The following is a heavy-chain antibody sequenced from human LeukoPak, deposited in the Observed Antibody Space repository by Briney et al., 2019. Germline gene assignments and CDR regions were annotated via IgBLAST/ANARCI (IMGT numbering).Heavy chain of an antibody. V-gene: IGHV1-2*06. CDR2: IYPNTGGT. CDR1: GYSFTNYH. J-gene: IGHJ4*02. D-gene: IGHD1-7*01. Sequence: ASVKVSCNTSGYSFTNYHMHWVRLAPGQGLEWMGHIYPNTGGTSYAQRFQGRVTMTSDTSVSTVYMELSSLISDDTAAYYCAGENWYYDYWGQGTLVTVSS. CDR3: AGENWYYDY.